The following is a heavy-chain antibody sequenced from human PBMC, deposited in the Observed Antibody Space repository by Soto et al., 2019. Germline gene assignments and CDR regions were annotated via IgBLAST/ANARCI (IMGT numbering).Heavy chain of an antibody. CDR1: GGSISNYY. J-gene: IGHJ5*02. D-gene: IGHD3-10*01. Sequence: PSETLSLTCTVSGGSISNYYWSWIRQPPGKGLEWIGYIYSSGSTNYNPSLKSRVTISADTSKNQVSLKLTSVTAADTAMYYCARNGEGTRPGCIVGWFDPWGPGTLVTVSS. CDR3: ARNGEGTRPGCIVGWFDP. V-gene: IGHV4-59*01. CDR2: IYSSGST.